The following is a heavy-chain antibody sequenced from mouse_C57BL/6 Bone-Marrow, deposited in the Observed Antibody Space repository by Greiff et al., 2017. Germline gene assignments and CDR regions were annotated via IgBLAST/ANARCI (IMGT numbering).Heavy chain of an antibody. CDR3: AQIRILWLRRWYFDV. CDR2: IWWNDDK. D-gene: IGHD2-2*01. CDR1: GFSLSTSNMG. J-gene: IGHJ1*03. Sequence: QVTLKVSGPGILQPSQTLSLTCSFSGFSLSTSNMGIGWIRQPSGKGLEWLAHIWWNDDKYYNPSLKSRLTNSKDTSNNQFFLKITSVDTADTATYYCAQIRILWLRRWYFDVWGTGTTVTVSS. V-gene: IGHV8-5*01.